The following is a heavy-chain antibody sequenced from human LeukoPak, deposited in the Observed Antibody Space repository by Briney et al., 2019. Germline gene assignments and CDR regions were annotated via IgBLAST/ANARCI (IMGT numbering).Heavy chain of an antibody. Sequence: GGSLRLSCAASGFNVSNSYMTWVRQAPGKGLEWVSVIYSGGSTYHADSMKGRFNISRDNFKNTLFLQMNSLRAEDTAVYYCARAPQGAPYWYFDLWGRGTLVTVSS. D-gene: IGHD1-26*01. V-gene: IGHV3-53*01. CDR2: IYSGGST. J-gene: IGHJ2*01. CDR3: ARAPQGAPYWYFDL. CDR1: GFNVSNSY.